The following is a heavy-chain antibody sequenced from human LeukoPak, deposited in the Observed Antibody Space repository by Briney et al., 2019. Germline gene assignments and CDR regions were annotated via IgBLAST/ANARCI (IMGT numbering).Heavy chain of an antibody. Sequence: SETLSLTCTVSGGSISSYYWSWIRQPPGKGLEWIGYIYYSGTTNYNPSLKSRVTISVDTSKNQFSLKLSSVTAADTAVYYCARGYSSSWFTPHQYYFDYWGQGTLVTVSS. V-gene: IGHV4-59*12. CDR2: IYYSGTT. CDR1: GGSISSYY. CDR3: ARGYSSSWFTPHQYYFDY. J-gene: IGHJ4*02. D-gene: IGHD6-13*01.